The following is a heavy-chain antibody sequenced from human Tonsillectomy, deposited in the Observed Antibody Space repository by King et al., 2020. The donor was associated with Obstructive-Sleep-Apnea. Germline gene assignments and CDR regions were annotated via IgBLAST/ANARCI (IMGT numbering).Heavy chain of an antibody. D-gene: IGHD3-16*01. CDR3: AKDTRFTILGGRDYFYNGMDV. CDR2: ISGNGISA. CDR1: VFTFSNYA. J-gene: IGHJ6*02. Sequence: VQLVESGGGLVHPGGSLRLSCTPSVFTFSNYAMNWVRQAPGKGLEGVSVISGNGISAFYAHSVKGRFTISRDSSTNTLYLQMNSLRDDVTAVYYCAKDTRFTILGGRDYFYNGMDVWGQGTTVIVSS. V-gene: IGHV3-23*04.